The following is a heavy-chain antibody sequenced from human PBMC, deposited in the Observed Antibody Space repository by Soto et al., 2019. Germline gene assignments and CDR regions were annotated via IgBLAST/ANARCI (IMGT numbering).Heavy chain of an antibody. CDR3: ARHRDIVVVVAAGYFDY. Sequence: QLQLQESGPRLVKPSETLSLTCTVSGGSISSSSYYWGWIRQPPGKGLEWIGSIYYSGSTYYNPSLKSRVTISVDTSKNQFSLKLSSVTAADTAVYYCARHRDIVVVVAAGYFDYWGQGTLVTVSS. D-gene: IGHD2-15*01. CDR2: IYYSGST. V-gene: IGHV4-39*01. CDR1: GGSISSSSYY. J-gene: IGHJ4*02.